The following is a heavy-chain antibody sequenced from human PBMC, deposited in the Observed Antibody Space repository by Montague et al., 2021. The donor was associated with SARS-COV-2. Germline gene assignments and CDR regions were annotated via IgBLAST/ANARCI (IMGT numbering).Heavy chain of an antibody. CDR3: ARRVGGSGWLDY. D-gene: IGHD6-25*01. V-gene: IGHV4-39*01. CDR1: GGSISSGSYY. CDR2: IDSSGST. Sequence: SETLSLTCTVAGGSISSGSYYWGWIRQPPGKGLEWIGNIDSSGSTYYKSRVTISVDTSKNQFSLKVTSVTAADTAVYYCARRVGGSGWLDYWGQGTLVTASS. J-gene: IGHJ4*02.